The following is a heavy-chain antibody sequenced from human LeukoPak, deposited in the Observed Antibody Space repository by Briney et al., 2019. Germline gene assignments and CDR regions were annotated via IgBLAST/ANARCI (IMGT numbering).Heavy chain of an antibody. CDR3: ARDKGGYSLNWFDP. J-gene: IGHJ5*02. Sequence: ASVKVSCKASGYTFTGYNMHWVRQAPGQGLEWMGWINPNSGGTNYAQKFQGRVTMTRDTSISTAYMELSRLRSDDTAVYYCARDKGGYSLNWFDPWGQGTLVTVSS. D-gene: IGHD5-18*01. CDR2: INPNSGGT. CDR1: GYTFTGYN. V-gene: IGHV1-2*02.